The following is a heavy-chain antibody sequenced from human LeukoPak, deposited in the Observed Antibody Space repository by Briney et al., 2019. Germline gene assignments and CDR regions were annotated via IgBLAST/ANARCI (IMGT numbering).Heavy chain of an antibody. CDR1: GGSFSGYY. CDR3: ARDRIAAAGLKYYYYGMDV. V-gene: IGHV4-34*01. Sequence: SETLSLTSAVYGGSFSGYYWSWIRQPPGKGLEWIGEINHSGSTNYNPSLKSRVTISVDTSKNQFSLKLSSVTAADTAVYYCARDRIAAAGLKYYYYGMDVWGQGTTVTVSS. J-gene: IGHJ6*02. CDR2: INHSGST. D-gene: IGHD6-13*01.